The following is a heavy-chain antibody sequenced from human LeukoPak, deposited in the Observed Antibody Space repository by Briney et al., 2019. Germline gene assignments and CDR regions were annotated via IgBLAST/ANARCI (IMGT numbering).Heavy chain of an antibody. Sequence: SETLSLTCTVSAGSTSGHYSSCNRHPPGNGLEWIEETNHSGSTNYSPPPKRRVTIPVDTPKNQFSLELSSVTAAGAAVYYCARWSLQLARPPLGFDYWGQGTLVTVSS. CDR2: TNHSGST. CDR1: AGSTSGHY. CDR3: ARWSLQLARPPLGFDY. J-gene: IGHJ4*02. D-gene: IGHD6-13*01. V-gene: IGHV4-34*01.